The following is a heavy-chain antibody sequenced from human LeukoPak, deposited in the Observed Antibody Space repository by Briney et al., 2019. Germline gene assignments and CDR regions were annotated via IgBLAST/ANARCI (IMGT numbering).Heavy chain of an antibody. J-gene: IGHJ4*02. V-gene: IGHV4-59*01. Sequence: KSSETLSLTCTVSGGSINSYYWSWIRQPPGKGLEWIGYIYYSGSTNYNPSLKSRVTISVDTSKNQFSLKLSSVTAADTAVYYCARGSGWSTDFDYWGQGTLVTVSP. CDR2: IYYSGST. CDR1: GGSINSYY. D-gene: IGHD6-19*01. CDR3: ARGSGWSTDFDY.